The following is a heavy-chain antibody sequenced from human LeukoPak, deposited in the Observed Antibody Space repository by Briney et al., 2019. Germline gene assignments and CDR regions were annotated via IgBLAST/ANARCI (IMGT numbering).Heavy chain of an antibody. Sequence: ASVKVSCKASGYTFTAYYMHWVRQAPGQGLEWMGWINPNSGGTNYAQKFQGRVSMTRDTSISTSYMELSRLKSDDTAVYYCARAEIYGGASDYWGQGTLVTVSS. D-gene: IGHD4-23*01. J-gene: IGHJ4*02. CDR2: INPNSGGT. CDR1: GYTFTAYY. V-gene: IGHV1-2*02. CDR3: ARAEIYGGASDY.